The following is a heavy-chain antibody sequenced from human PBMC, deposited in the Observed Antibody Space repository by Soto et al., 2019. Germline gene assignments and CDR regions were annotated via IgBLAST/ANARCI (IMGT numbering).Heavy chain of an antibody. CDR1: GGSISSYC. CDR3: AILHRSTMVSY. J-gene: IGHJ4*02. D-gene: IGHD3-10*01. Sequence: SETLSLTCSVSGGSISSYCWSWIRQPPGKGLEWIGYIYYSGSTNYNPSLKSRVTISVDTSKNQFSLKLSSVTAADTAVYYCAILHRSTMVSYWGQGTQVTVSS. V-gene: IGHV4-59*08. CDR2: IYYSGST.